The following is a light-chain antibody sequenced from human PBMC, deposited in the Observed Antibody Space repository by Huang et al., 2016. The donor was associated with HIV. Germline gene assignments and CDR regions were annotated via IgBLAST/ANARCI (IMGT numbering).Light chain of an antibody. J-gene: IGKJ3*01. V-gene: IGKV2-28*01. Sequence: VMTQSPLSLPVTPGESASISCRSSRSLLHSDGHNYLDWYLQRPGQSPQLLIFLGSNRASGVPDRSSGSGSGTDFTLKITRVEAEDVGVYFCMQVLQSPFTFGPGTKVDIK. CDR1: RSLLHSDGHNY. CDR2: LGS. CDR3: MQVLQSPFT.